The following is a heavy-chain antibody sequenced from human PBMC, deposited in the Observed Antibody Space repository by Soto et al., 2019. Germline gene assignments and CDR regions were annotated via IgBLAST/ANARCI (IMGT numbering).Heavy chain of an antibody. CDR3: ARAGVRGVNWFDP. D-gene: IGHD3-10*01. J-gene: IGHJ5*02. CDR2: IYYSGST. CDR1: GGSIVSYY. Sequence: SETLSLTCTVAGGSIVSYYWSWIRQPPGKGLEWIGYIYYSGSTNYNPSLKSRVTISVDTSKTQFSLKLSSVTAADTAVYYCARAGVRGVNWFDPWGQGTLVTVS. V-gene: IGHV4-59*01.